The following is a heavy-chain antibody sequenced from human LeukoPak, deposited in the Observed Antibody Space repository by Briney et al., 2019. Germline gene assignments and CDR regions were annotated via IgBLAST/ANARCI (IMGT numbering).Heavy chain of an antibody. J-gene: IGHJ4*02. CDR3: ARGLYSSGWNETLWLDYFDY. D-gene: IGHD6-19*01. V-gene: IGHV3-30-3*01. CDR1: GFTFSSYA. Sequence: QPGRSLRLSCAASGFTFSSYAMHWVRQAPGKGLEWVAVISYDGSNKYYADSVKGRFTISRDNSKNTLYLQMNSLRAEDTAVYYCARGLYSSGWNETLWLDYFDYWGQGTLVTVSS. CDR2: ISYDGSNK.